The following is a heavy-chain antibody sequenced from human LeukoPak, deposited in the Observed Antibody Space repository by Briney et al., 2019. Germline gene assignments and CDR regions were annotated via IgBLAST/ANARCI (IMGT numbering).Heavy chain of an antibody. J-gene: IGHJ4*02. CDR2: ISGSGGST. D-gene: IGHD3-16*02. CDR3: SKDLGLRVWGNYRPPAFVD. CDR1: GFTFSNYC. Sequence: AESLTLSCAAYGFTFSNYCLNWVRQAPGKGLEWVSGISGSGGSTYSADSANGRFIITRDNSKNMQYLQMNSLTAADTAVYYCSKDLGLRVWGNYRPPAFVDWCQETLVAVSS. V-gene: IGHV3-23*01.